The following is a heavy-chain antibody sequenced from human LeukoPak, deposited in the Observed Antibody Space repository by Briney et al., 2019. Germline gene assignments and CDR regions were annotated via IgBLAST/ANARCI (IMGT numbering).Heavy chain of an antibody. CDR1: GFTFDDYA. Sequence: GGSLRLSCAASGFTFDDYAMHWVRQAPGKGLEGVSLISGDGGSTYYADSVKGRFTISRDNSKNSLYLQMNSLRTEDTALYYCAKDRGSSGWYSDAFDIWGQGTMVTVSS. D-gene: IGHD6-19*01. J-gene: IGHJ3*02. CDR3: AKDRGSSGWYSDAFDI. CDR2: ISGDGGST. V-gene: IGHV3-43*02.